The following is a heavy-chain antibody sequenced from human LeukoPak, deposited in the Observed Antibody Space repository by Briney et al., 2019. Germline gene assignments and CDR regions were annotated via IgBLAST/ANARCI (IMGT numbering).Heavy chain of an antibody. CDR1: GFTFSEYE. D-gene: IGHD3-22*01. CDR2: INSRGSST. J-gene: IGHJ4*02. CDR3: AREDYYDSSGYPD. V-gene: IGHV3-48*03. Sequence: GGPLRLSCAASGFTFSEYEMNWVRQAPGKGLEWVSYINSRGSSTYHTDSVKGRFTISRDNAKNSLYLQMNSLRAEDTAVYYCAREDYYDSSGYPDWGQGALVTVSS.